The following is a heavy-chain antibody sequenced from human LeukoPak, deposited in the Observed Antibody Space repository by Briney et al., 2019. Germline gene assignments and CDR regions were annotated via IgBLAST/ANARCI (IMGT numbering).Heavy chain of an antibody. D-gene: IGHD3-10*01. CDR3: VKNPWRFGEQLGEFFFDY. CDR2: ISSNGGST. Sequence: PGGSLRLSCAASGFTFSSYWMHWVRQAPGKGLEYVSAISSNGGSTYYADSVKGRFTTSRDNSKNTLYLQMSSLRAEDTAVYYCVKNPWRFGEQLGEFFFDYWGQGTLVTVSS. J-gene: IGHJ4*02. CDR1: GFTFSSYW. V-gene: IGHV3-64D*06.